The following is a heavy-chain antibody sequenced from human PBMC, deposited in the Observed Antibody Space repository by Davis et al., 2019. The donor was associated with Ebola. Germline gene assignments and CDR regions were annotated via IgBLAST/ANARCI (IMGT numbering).Heavy chain of an antibody. Sequence: GESLKISCAASGFTFSSYGMHWVRQAPGKGLEWVAVISYDGSNKYYADSVKGRFTISRDNSKNTLYLEMNSLRVEDTAVYYCARDTFAAVAWDVDYWGQGTLVTVSS. J-gene: IGHJ4*02. V-gene: IGHV3-30*03. D-gene: IGHD6-19*01. CDR1: GFTFSSYG. CDR3: ARDTFAAVAWDVDY. CDR2: ISYDGSNK.